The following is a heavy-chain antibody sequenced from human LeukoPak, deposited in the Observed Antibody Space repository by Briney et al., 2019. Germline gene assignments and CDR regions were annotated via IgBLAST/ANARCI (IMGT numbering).Heavy chain of an antibody. J-gene: IGHJ4*02. CDR2: IWYDGSNK. Sequence: GGSLRLSCAASGFTSSTYWMSWVRQAPGKGLEWVAVIWYDGSNKYYADSVKGRFTISRDSSRDTLYLQMNSLRAEDTAVYYCARDPPHYSSSWYYFDYWGQGTLVTVSS. V-gene: IGHV3-33*08. CDR3: ARDPPHYSSSWYYFDY. CDR1: GFTSSTYW. D-gene: IGHD6-13*01.